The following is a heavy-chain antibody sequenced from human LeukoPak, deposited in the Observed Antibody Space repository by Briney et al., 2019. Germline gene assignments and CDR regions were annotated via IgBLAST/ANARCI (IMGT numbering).Heavy chain of an antibody. CDR1: GYSFTGYY. D-gene: IGHD3-22*01. Sequence: GASVKVSCKASGYSFTGYYMHWVRQAPGQGLEWMGWINPNSGGTNYAQKFQGRVTMTRDTSISTAYMELSRLRSDDTAVYYCAGQNYYDSSDWFDPWGQGTLVTVSS. J-gene: IGHJ5*02. CDR2: INPNSGGT. CDR3: AGQNYYDSSDWFDP. V-gene: IGHV1-2*02.